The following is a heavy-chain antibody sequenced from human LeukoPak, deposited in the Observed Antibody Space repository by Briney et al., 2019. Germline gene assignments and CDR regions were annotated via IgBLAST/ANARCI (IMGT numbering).Heavy chain of an antibody. V-gene: IGHV3-23*01. CDR1: GFTFSSYA. D-gene: IGHD6-19*01. CDR3: AKTTTGYSSGRYPGRPVDY. J-gene: IGHJ4*02. Sequence: PGGSLRLSCAASGFTFSSYAMYWVRQAPGKGLEWVSGISGSGGSTYYADSVKGRFTISRDNSKNTVYLQMNNPRAEDTAVYYCAKTTTGYSSGRYPGRPVDYWGQGTLVTVSS. CDR2: ISGSGGST.